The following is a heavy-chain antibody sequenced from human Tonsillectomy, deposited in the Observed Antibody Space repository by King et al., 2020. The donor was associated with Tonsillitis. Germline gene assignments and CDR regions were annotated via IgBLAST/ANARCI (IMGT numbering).Heavy chain of an antibody. J-gene: IGHJ5*02. D-gene: IGHD6-13*01. CDR3: ARGSFGRQLVDSWGQGTLVT. CDR1: GGTFSSNA. Sequence: QLVQSGAEVKKPGSSVKVSCKASGGTFSSNAVVWVRQAPGQGLEWMGGIMPMFGTTKYTQKLQGRVTLSADESTSTVYMELRSLRSEDTAMYYCARGSFGRQLVDSWGQGTLVTWGQGTLVTVSS. V-gene: IGHV1-69*01. CDR2: IMPMFGTT.